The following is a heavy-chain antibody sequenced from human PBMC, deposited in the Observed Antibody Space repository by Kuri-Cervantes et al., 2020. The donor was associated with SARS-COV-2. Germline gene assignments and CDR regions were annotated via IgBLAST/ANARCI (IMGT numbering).Heavy chain of an antibody. V-gene: IGHV1-8*02. J-gene: IGHJ3*02. D-gene: IGHD1-1*01. CDR3: ARDSGDWNPDGFDI. CDR1: GYTFTGYY. CDR2: MNPDTGNA. Sequence: ASVKVSCKASGYTFTGYYMHWVRQAPGQGLEWMGWMNPDTGNAGYAQKFQGRVSMTRIISITTAYMELSSLRFEDAAVYYCARDSGDWNPDGFDIWGQGTMVTVSS.